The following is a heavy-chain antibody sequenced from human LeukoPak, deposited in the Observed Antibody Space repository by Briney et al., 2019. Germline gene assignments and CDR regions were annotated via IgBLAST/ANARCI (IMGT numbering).Heavy chain of an antibody. J-gene: IGHJ6*04. CDR1: GCTFTSYY. Sequence: ASVKVSCKASGCTFTSYYMHWVRQAPGQGLEWMGIINPSGGSTSYAQKFQGRVTMTRDTSTSTVYMELSSLRSEDTAVYYCARGGSGRDYYYGMDVWGKGTTVTVSS. CDR2: INPSGGST. D-gene: IGHD3-10*01. CDR3: ARGGSGRDYYYGMDV. V-gene: IGHV1-46*01.